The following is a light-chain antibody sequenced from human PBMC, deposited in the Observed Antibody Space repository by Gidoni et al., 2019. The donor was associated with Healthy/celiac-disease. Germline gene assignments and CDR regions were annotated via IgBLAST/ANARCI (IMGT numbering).Light chain of an antibody. CDR2: DAS. V-gene: IGKV1-33*01. J-gene: IGKJ2*01. CDR1: QDISKY. CDR3: QKYDNLTYT. Sequence: DTQMTQSPSSLSASVGDRVTITCQASQDISKYLNWYQQKPEKAPKLLIYDASNLETGVPSRFSGSRSGTDFTLKISSLQHEDIATYYCQKYDNLTYTFGQGTKLEIK.